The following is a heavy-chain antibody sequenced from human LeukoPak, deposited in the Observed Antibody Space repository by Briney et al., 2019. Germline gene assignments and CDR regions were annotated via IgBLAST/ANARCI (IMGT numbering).Heavy chain of an antibody. CDR2: INPSGGST. V-gene: IGHV1-46*01. Sequence: ASVKVSCKASGYTFTRYYMHWVRQAPGQGLEWMGIINPSGGSTSYAQKFQGRVTMTRDMSTSTVYMELSSLRSEDTAVYYCAREKYCSSTSFYYFDYWGQGTLVTVSS. CDR1: GYTFTRYY. CDR3: AREKYCSSTSFYYFDY. D-gene: IGHD2-2*01. J-gene: IGHJ4*02.